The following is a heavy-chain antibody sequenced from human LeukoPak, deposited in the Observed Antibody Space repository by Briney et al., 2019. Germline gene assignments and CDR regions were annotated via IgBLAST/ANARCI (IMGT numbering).Heavy chain of an antibody. CDR2: IKLDGREK. D-gene: IGHD3-16*02. J-gene: IGHJ4*02. V-gene: IGHV3-7*01. CDR1: GFTLSSYW. CDR3: ARDFFAFGGVIALLDY. Sequence: RGSPRLSCAAPGFTLSSYWMSLVRQAPGEGPEWVANIKLDGREKHYVESVKGLFTISRDIAKKSLYLQMCSLRDQDTAVYYCARDFFAFGGVIALLDYWGQGTVVTVSS.